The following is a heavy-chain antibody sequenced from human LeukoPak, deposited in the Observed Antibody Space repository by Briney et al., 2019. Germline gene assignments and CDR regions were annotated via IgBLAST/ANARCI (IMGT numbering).Heavy chain of an antibody. Sequence: ASVTVSCTASGYTFTSYGISWVRQAPGQGLEWMGWISAYNGNTNYAQKFQGRVTITADKSTSTAYMELSSLRSEDTAVYYCARSGVVPAAPGGIMITFGGVIVPTFDYWGQGILVTVSS. D-gene: IGHD3-16*02. V-gene: IGHV1-18*01. CDR2: ISAYNGNT. CDR1: GYTFTSYG. J-gene: IGHJ4*02. CDR3: ARSGVVPAAPGGIMITFGGVIVPTFDY.